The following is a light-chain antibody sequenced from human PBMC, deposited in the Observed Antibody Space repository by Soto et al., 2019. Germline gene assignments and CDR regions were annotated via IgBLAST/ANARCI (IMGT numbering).Light chain of an antibody. CDR2: DVS. CDR3: SSYTSSSTFVV. Sequence: QSALTQPASVSGSPGQSITISCTGTSSDVGGYNYVSWYQQHPGKAPKLMIYDVSNRPSGVSNRFSGSTSGNTASLTISELQAEDEADYYCSSYTSSSTFVVFGGGTKLTVL. J-gene: IGLJ2*01. V-gene: IGLV2-14*01. CDR1: SSDVGGYNY.